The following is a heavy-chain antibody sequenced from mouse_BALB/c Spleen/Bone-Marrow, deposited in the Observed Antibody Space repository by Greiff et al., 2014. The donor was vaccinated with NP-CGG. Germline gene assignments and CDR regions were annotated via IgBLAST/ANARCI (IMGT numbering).Heavy chain of an antibody. Sequence: EVMLVESGGGLVQPGGSRKLSCAASGSTFSSFGMHWVRQAPEKGLEWVAYISSGSSTIYYADTVKGRFTISRDNPKNTLFLQMTSLRSEDTAMYYCAAITTVVARYAMDYWGQGTSVTVSS. CDR2: ISSGSSTI. J-gene: IGHJ4*01. V-gene: IGHV5-17*02. CDR3: AAITTVVARYAMDY. D-gene: IGHD1-1*01. CDR1: GSTFSSFG.